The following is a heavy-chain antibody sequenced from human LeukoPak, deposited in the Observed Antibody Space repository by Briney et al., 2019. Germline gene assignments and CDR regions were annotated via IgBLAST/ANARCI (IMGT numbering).Heavy chain of an antibody. D-gene: IGHD5-12*01. CDR3: ARDSGYVPHYYMDV. CDR1: GFTFSSYS. Sequence: PGGSLRLSCAASGFTFSSYSMNWVRQAPGKGLEWVSYISSSSSYIYYADSVKGRFTISRDNAKNSLYLQMNSLRAEDTAVYYCARDSGYVPHYYMDVWGKGTTVTVSS. CDR2: ISSSSSYI. J-gene: IGHJ6*03. V-gene: IGHV3-21*01.